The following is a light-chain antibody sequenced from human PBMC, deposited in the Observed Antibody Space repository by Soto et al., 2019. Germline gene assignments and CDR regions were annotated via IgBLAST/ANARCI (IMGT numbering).Light chain of an antibody. CDR3: SSYTSSNTEV. V-gene: IGLV2-14*01. J-gene: IGLJ2*01. CDR1: SSDVGGYNY. Sequence: QSALTQPASASGSPGQSITISCTGTSSDVGGYNYVSWYQQHPGKAPKLMICEVSNRPSGVSNRFSGSKSGNTASLTISGLQAEDEAEYYCSSYTSSNTEVFGGGTKLTVL. CDR2: EVS.